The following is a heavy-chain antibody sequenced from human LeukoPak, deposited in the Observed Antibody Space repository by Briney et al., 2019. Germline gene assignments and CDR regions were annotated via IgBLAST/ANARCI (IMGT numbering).Heavy chain of an antibody. CDR3: ARQHDYADY. V-gene: IGHV3-7*01. CDR2: IQQHGSEK. D-gene: IGHD2-21*01. CDR1: GFTFSSYW. J-gene: IGHJ4*02. Sequence: GGSLRLSCAASGFTFSSYWVSWVRQAPGKGLEWVANIQQHGSEKFYVDSVKGRFTISRDDASNSLYLQMNSLRAEDTAVYYCARQHDYADYWGQGTLVTVSS.